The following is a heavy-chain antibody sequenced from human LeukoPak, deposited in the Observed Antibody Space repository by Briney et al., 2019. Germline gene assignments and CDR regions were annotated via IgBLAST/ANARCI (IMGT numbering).Heavy chain of an antibody. CDR3: ARDLLNEGNHLDY. D-gene: IGHD4-23*01. CDR2: IYYSGST. V-gene: IGHV4-30-4*01. CDR1: GGSISSGDYY. Sequence: TSETLSLTCTVSGGSISSGDYYWSWIRQPPGKGLEWIGYIYYSGSTYYNPSLKSRVTISVDTSKNQFSLKLSSVTAADTAVYYCARDLLNEGNHLDYWGQGTLVTVSS. J-gene: IGHJ4*02.